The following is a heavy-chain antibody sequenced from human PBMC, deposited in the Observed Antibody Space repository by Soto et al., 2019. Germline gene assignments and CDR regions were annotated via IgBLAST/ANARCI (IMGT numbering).Heavy chain of an antibody. CDR2: ISYDGSNK. J-gene: IGHJ4*02. V-gene: IGHV3-30*18. Sequence: GGSLRLSCAASGFTFSSYGMHWVRQAPGKGLEWVAVISYDGSNKYYADSGKGRFTISRDHSKNTLYLQMNSLRAEDTDVYYCAKDLATAVAGKWGFYFDYWGQGTLVTVSS. D-gene: IGHD6-19*01. CDR3: AKDLATAVAGKWGFYFDY. CDR1: GFTFSSYG.